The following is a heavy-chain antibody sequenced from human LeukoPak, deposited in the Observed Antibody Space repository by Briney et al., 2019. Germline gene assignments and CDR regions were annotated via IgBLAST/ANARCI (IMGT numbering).Heavy chain of an antibody. V-gene: IGHV3-23*01. CDR1: GFTFSSYA. Sequence: GGPLRLSCAASGFTFSSYAMSWVRQAPGKGLEWVSAISGSGGSTYYADSVKGRFTISRDNSKNTLYLQMNSLRAEDTAVYYCAKAGKGATPRRVLDYWGQGTLVTVSS. D-gene: IGHD4/OR15-4a*01. CDR3: AKAGKGATPRRVLDY. CDR2: ISGSGGST. J-gene: IGHJ4*02.